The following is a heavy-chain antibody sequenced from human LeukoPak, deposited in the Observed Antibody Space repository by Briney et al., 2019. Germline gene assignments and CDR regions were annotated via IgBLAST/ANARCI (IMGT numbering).Heavy chain of an antibody. V-gene: IGHV6-1*01. CDR1: GDSVSRNSVA. J-gene: IGHJ5*02. Sequence: SQSLSLTRAISGDSVSRNSVAWNWIRQSPSRGLEWLGRTYYRSKWYKEYAASVRSRITISPDTSKNQFSLQLNSVTPEDTAVYYCARVEYFGSGSYRFDPWGQGTLVTVSS. D-gene: IGHD3-10*01. CDR2: TYYRSKWYK. CDR3: ARVEYFGSGSYRFDP.